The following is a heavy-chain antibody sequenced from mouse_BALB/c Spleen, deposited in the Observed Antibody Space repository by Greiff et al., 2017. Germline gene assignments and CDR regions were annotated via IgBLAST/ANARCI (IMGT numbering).Heavy chain of an antibody. J-gene: IGHJ2*01. CDR2: ISYDGSN. CDR3: ARSDGPYYFDY. Sequence: EVQLQESGPGLVKPSQSLSLTCSVTGYSITSGYYWNWIRQFPGNKLEWMGYISYDGSNNYNPSLKNRISITRDTSKNQFFLKLNSVTTEDTATYYCARSDGPYYFDYWGQGTTLTVSS. CDR1: GYSITSGYY. D-gene: IGHD2-3*01. V-gene: IGHV3-6*02.